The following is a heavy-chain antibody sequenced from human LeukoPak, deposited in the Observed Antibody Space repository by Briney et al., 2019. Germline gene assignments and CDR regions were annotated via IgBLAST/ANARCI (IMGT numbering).Heavy chain of an antibody. Sequence: GGSLRLSCAASGFTFSSYGMHWALQAPGKGLEWVAVIWYDGSNKYYADSVKGRFTISRDNSNNTLYLQMNSLRAEDTAVYYCARDKMSKYGNTFDYWGQGTLVTVSS. J-gene: IGHJ4*02. CDR2: IWYDGSNK. D-gene: IGHD2/OR15-2a*01. CDR3: ARDKMSKYGNTFDY. CDR1: GFTFSSYG. V-gene: IGHV3-33*01.